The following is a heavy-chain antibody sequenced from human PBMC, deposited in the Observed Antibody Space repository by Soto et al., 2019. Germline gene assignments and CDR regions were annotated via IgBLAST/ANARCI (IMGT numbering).Heavy chain of an antibody. Sequence: GGSLRLSCAASGFTFSSYSMNWVRQAPGKGLEWVSSISSSSSYIYYADSVKGRFTISRDNAKNSLYLQMNSLRAEDTAVYYCARDAEYSSSQFDPWGQGTLVTVSS. J-gene: IGHJ5*02. D-gene: IGHD6-6*01. CDR1: GFTFSSYS. CDR2: ISSSSSYI. CDR3: ARDAEYSSSQFDP. V-gene: IGHV3-21*01.